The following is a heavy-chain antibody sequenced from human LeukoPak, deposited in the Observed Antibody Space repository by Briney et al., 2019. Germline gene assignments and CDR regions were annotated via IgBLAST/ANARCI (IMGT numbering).Heavy chain of an antibody. J-gene: IGHJ4*02. CDR1: GFTFSSYA. CDR2: ISGSGGST. CDR3: AKDRPYYYDSSGYYVPPAHFDY. Sequence: GGSLRLSCAASGFTFSSYAMSWVRQAPGKGLEWVSAISGSGGSTYYADSVKGRFTISRDNSKNTLYLQMNSLRAEDTAVYYCAKDRPYYYDSSGYYVPPAHFDYWGQGTLVTVSS. V-gene: IGHV3-23*01. D-gene: IGHD3-22*01.